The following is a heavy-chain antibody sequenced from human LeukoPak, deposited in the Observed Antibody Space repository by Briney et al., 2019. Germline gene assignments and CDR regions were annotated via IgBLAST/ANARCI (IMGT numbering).Heavy chain of an antibody. CDR3: ARQRGGWELLRRAFDI. Sequence: GESLKISCKGSGYCFTSYWIGWVRQMPGKGLEWMGIVYPGDSDTRYSPSFQGQVTISADKSISTAYLQWSSLKASDTAMYYCARQRGGWELLRRAFDIWGQGTMVTVSS. J-gene: IGHJ3*02. V-gene: IGHV5-51*01. CDR1: GYCFTSYW. CDR2: VYPGDSDT. D-gene: IGHD1-26*01.